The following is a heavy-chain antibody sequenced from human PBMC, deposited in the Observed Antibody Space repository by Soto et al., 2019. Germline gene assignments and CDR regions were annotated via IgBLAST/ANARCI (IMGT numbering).Heavy chain of an antibody. J-gene: IGHJ6*02. V-gene: IGHV3-30*02. CDR1: GFTFSSYG. D-gene: IGHD3-3*01. CDR2: IWYDGSNK. Sequence: PGGSLRLCCAASGFTFSSYGMYWVRQAPGKGLEWVAVIWYDGSNKYYADSVKGRFTISRDNSKNTLYLQMNSLRAEDTAVYYCAKDRAIFAHGGGGYGMDVWGQGTTVTVSS. CDR3: AKDRAIFAHGGGGYGMDV.